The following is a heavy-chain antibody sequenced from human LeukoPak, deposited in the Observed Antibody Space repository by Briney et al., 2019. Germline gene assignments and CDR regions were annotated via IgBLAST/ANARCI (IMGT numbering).Heavy chain of an antibody. V-gene: IGHV3-30*18. CDR3: AKERVGLTYFDY. CDR1: GLTFSSYG. CDR2: ISYDGSNE. J-gene: IGHJ4*02. Sequence: GGSLRLSRAASGLTFSSYGIHWVRQAPGKGLEWVAFISYDGSNEYYADSVKGRFTISRDNSQHTLYVQMRSVRAEDTAVYYCAKERVGLTYFDYWGQGTLVTVSS. D-gene: IGHD4/OR15-4a*01.